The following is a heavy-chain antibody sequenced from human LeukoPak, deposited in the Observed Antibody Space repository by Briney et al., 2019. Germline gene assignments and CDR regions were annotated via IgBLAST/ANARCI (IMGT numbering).Heavy chain of an antibody. CDR3: ARGTHDFWGHLYYSYYMDV. D-gene: IGHD3-3*01. CDR1: GGSISSHY. V-gene: IGHV4-59*11. CDR2: VYYSGST. Sequence: PSETLSLTCTVSGGSISSHYWSWIRPPPGKELEWIGYVYYSGSTNYNPSLKSRVSISVDTSKNHFSLKLTSVTAADTAVYYCARGTHDFWGHLYYSYYMDVWGKGTTVTVSS. J-gene: IGHJ6*03.